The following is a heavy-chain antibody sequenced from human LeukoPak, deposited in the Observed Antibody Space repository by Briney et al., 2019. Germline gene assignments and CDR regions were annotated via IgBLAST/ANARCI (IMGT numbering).Heavy chain of an antibody. CDR3: ARVSLLWFGELDKHFDY. CDR1: GGSISSGGYY. Sequence: SETLSLPCPVSGGSISSGGYYWSWFRPPPGKGRGGIGKIYDSGSTYYNPSLKSRVTISVDTSKNQFSLKLSSVTAADTAVYYCARVSLLWFGELDKHFDYWGQGTLVTVSS. V-gene: IGHV4-31*03. D-gene: IGHD3-10*01. J-gene: IGHJ4*02. CDR2: IYDSGST.